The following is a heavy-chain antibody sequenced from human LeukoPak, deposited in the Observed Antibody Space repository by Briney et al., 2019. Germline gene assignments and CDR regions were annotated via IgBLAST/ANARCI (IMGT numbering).Heavy chain of an antibody. D-gene: IGHD2-2*02. CDR2: ISGSGGNT. Sequence: TGGSLRLSCAASGFTFSSYAMSWVRQAPGKGLEWVSAISGSGGNTYYTDSVKGRFTISRDNSKNTLYLQMNSLRAEDTAVYYCARARCSSTSCYTVDYWGQGTLVTVSS. CDR3: ARARCSSTSCYTVDY. V-gene: IGHV3-23*01. J-gene: IGHJ4*02. CDR1: GFTFSSYA.